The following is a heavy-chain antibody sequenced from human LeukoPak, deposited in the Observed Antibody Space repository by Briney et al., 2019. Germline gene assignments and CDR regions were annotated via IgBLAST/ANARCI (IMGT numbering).Heavy chain of an antibody. J-gene: IGHJ4*02. V-gene: IGHV3-23*01. Sequence: GGSLRLSCAVSGFTVSSNYMSWVRQAPGKGLEWVSAISGSGGSTYYADSVKGRFTISRGNSKNTLYLQMNSLRAEDTAVYYCVKSVIVGATRFDYWGQGTLVTVSS. CDR3: VKSVIVGATRFDY. CDR2: ISGSGGST. CDR1: GFTVSSNY. D-gene: IGHD1-26*01.